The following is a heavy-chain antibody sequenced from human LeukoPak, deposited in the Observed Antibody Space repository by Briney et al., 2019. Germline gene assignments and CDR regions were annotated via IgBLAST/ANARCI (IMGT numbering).Heavy chain of an antibody. J-gene: IGHJ5*02. D-gene: IGHD3-22*01. CDR2: ISYDGSNK. CDR3: ARSRYYYDSNGYPTFEP. V-gene: IGHV3-30-3*01. Sequence: PGGSLRLSCAASGFTFSSYAMHWVRQAPGKGLEWVAVISYDGSNKYYADSVKGRFTISRDNSKNTLYLQMNSLRAEDTAVYYCARSRYYYDSNGYPTFEPGGQGTLVTVS. CDR1: GFTFSSYA.